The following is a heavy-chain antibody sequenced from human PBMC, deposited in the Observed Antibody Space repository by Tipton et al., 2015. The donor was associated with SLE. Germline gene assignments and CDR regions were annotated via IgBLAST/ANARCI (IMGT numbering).Heavy chain of an antibody. D-gene: IGHD4-11*01. CDR2: VYHSGTT. CDR3: ARDRYSNGGFDAFDI. Sequence: GLVKPSETLSLTCAVSGYSISVGYYWAWIRQPPGKGLEWIGSVYHSGTTYENPSVKSRISMSVDTSKNEFSLKLTSVTAADTAVYFCARDRYSNGGFDAFDIWGQGIMVTVSS. V-gene: IGHV4-38-2*02. CDR1: GYSISVGYY. J-gene: IGHJ3*02.